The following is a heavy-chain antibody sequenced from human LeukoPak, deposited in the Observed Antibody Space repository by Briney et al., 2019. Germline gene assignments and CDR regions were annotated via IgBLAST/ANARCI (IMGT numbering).Heavy chain of an antibody. D-gene: IGHD6-19*01. Sequence: PGGSLRLSCAASGFTFSSYSMNWVRRAPGKGLEWVSSLSSSSIYIYYADSVKGRFTISRDNAKNSLYLQMNSLRDEDTAVYYCAPLESIAVAGGSVYWGQGTLVTVSS. CDR2: LSSSSIYI. CDR1: GFTFSSYS. J-gene: IGHJ4*02. CDR3: APLESIAVAGGSVY. V-gene: IGHV3-21*01.